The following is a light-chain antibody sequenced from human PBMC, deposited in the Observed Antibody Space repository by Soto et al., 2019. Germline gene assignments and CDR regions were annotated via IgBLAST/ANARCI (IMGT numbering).Light chain of an antibody. CDR3: QTWGTGILV. Sequence: QLVLTQSPSASASLGASVKLTCTLSSGHSSYAIAWHQQQPEKGPRYLMKLNSDGSHSKGDGIPDRFSGSSSGAERYLTISRLQYDDEADYYCQTWGTGILVFGGGPKLTVL. V-gene: IGLV4-69*01. CDR1: SGHSSYA. J-gene: IGLJ3*02. CDR2: LNSDGSH.